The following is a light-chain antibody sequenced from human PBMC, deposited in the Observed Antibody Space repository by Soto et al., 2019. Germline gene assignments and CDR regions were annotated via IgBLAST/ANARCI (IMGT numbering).Light chain of an antibody. V-gene: IGLV1-44*01. Sequence: QSVVTQPPSASGTPGQRVTISCSGGSSNIGSNTVIWYQQLPGTAPKLLIYSNNKRPSGVPDRFSGSKSGISASLAISGLQSEDEAEYYCAAWDDSMNGWVFGGGTKVTVL. CDR2: SNN. CDR1: SSNIGSNT. J-gene: IGLJ3*02. CDR3: AAWDDSMNGWV.